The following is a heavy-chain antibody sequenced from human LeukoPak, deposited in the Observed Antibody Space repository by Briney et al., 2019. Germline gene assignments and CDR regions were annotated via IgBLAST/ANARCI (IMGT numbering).Heavy chain of an antibody. J-gene: IGHJ5*02. CDR3: ARDVDYYDTTRFDP. D-gene: IGHD3-22*01. Sequence: SETLSLTCTVSGGSISSYYWSWIRQPAGKGLERIGRIYTSGSTNYNPSLKSRVTMSVDTSKNQFSLKLSSVTAADTAVYYCARDVDYYDTTRFDPWGQGTLVTVSS. CDR1: GGSISSYY. CDR2: IYTSGST. V-gene: IGHV4-4*07.